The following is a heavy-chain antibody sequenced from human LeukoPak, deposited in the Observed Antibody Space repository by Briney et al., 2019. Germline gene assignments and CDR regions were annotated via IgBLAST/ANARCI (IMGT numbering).Heavy chain of an antibody. D-gene: IGHD3-22*01. CDR2: ISGSGGST. CDR1: GFTFSRYA. Sequence: GGSLRLSCAASGFTFSRYAMSWVRQAPGKGLEWVSAISGSGGSTYYADSVKGRFTISRDNSKNTLYLQMNSLRAEDTAVYYCAKDPTYYYDSSGVTPGYFDYWGQGTLVTVSS. J-gene: IGHJ4*02. CDR3: AKDPTYYYDSSGVTPGYFDY. V-gene: IGHV3-23*01.